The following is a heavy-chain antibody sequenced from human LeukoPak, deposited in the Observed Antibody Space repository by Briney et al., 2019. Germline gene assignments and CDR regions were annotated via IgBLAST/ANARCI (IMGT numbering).Heavy chain of an antibody. CDR2: IHYSGAT. CDR3: ARYGITIVRGGKYYFDS. CDR1: DGSISGYF. V-gene: IGHV4-59*08. Sequence: PSETLSLTCTVSDGSISGYFWSWIRQPPGKGLEWLGYIHYSGATNYNPSLNSRVTISVDTSKNQFSLRLSSVTAADTAVYYCARYGITIVRGGKYYFDSWGQGTLVTVSS. D-gene: IGHD3-10*01. J-gene: IGHJ4*02.